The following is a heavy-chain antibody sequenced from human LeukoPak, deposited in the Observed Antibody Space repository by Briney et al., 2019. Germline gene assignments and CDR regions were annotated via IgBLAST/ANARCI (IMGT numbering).Heavy chain of an antibody. V-gene: IGHV4-59*12. D-gene: IGHD3-10*01. Sequence: SSETLSLTCTVSGGSISSYYWSWIRQPPGKGLEWIGYIYYTGSTNYNPSLKSRVAISVDTSKSQFSLKLNSVTAADTAVYYCARGDFDSGNYWGQGTLVTVSS. CDR1: GGSISSYY. CDR2: IYYTGST. J-gene: IGHJ4*02. CDR3: ARGDFDSGNY.